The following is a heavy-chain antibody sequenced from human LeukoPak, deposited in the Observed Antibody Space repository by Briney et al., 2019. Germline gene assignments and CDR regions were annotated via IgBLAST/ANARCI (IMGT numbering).Heavy chain of an antibody. D-gene: IGHD5-24*01. V-gene: IGHV4-34*01. CDR1: GGTLSGYY. J-gene: IGHJ4*02. CDR3: AREGLRNVHNPLGY. CDR2: IKESEKT. Sequence: SETLSLTCAVYGGTLSGYYWSWIPEPPGKGLEWIGEIKESEKTNYNPSLKSRVTISIDTSKNQFSLKLGSVTAADTAVYYCAREGLRNVHNPLGYWGQGTLVTVSS.